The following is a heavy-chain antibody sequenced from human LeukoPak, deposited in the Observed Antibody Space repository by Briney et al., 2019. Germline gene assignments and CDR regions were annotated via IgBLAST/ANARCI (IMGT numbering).Heavy chain of an antibody. J-gene: IGHJ4*02. Sequence: SETLSLTCAVYGGSFSGYYWSWIRQPPGKGLEWIGYIYTSGSTNYNPSLKSRVTISVDTSKNQFSLKLSSVTAADTAVYYCARLNLLYYYGSGSYPDYWGQGTLVTVSS. CDR2: IYTSGST. V-gene: IGHV4-4*09. CDR3: ARLNLLYYYGSGSYPDY. D-gene: IGHD3-10*01. CDR1: GGSFSGYY.